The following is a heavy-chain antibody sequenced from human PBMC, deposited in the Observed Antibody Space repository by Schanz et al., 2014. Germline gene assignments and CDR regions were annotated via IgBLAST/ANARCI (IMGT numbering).Heavy chain of an antibody. J-gene: IGHJ5*02. CDR2: IYSGGST. D-gene: IGHD6-13*01. Sequence: EVQLVESGGGLVQPGGSLRLSCAASGFTVSNNLMRWVRQAPGKGLEWVSIIYSGGSTFYADSVKGRFTISRDNSKNTLYLQMNSLRAEDTAVYYCARGGRAAASTWGQGTLVTVSS. CDR1: GFTVSNNL. V-gene: IGHV3-66*01. CDR3: ARGGRAAAST.